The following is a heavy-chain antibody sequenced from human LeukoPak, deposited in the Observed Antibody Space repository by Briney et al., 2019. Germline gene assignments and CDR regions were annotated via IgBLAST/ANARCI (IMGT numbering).Heavy chain of an antibody. J-gene: IGHJ6*02. V-gene: IGHV1-2*02. CDR1: GYTFTGYY. CDR2: INPNSGGT. D-gene: IGHD4-17*01. Sequence: GASVKVSCKASGYTFTGYYMHWVRQAPGQGLEWMGWINPNSGGTNYAQKFQGRVTMTRDTSISTAYMELSGLRSDDTAVYYCARDEYGDYIPNYYYYGMDVWGQGTTVTVSS. CDR3: ARDEYGDYIPNYYYYGMDV.